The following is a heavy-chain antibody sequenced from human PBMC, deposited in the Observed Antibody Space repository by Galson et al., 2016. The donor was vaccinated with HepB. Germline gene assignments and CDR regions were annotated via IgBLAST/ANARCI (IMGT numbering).Heavy chain of an antibody. V-gene: IGHV3-21*01. CDR1: GFTFSRYS. CDR2: ISRSSSYI. Sequence: SLRLSCAASGFTFSRYSMNWVRQAPGKGLEWVSSISRSSSYIYYADSMKGRFTISRDNAKNSLYLQMNSLRAEDTAVYYCARDFELMEKVAFDIWGQGTMVTVSS. CDR3: ARDFELMEKVAFDI. J-gene: IGHJ3*02. D-gene: IGHD2-8*01.